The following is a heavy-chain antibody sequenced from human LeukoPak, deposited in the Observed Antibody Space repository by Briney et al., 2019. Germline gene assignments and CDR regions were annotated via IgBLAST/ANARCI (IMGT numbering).Heavy chain of an antibody. CDR3: ARGGGSYYHY. CDR1: GDSVSSNSAA. CDR2: TYYRSKWYY. V-gene: IGHV6-1*01. J-gene: IGHJ4*02. Sequence: SQTLSLTCAISGDSVSSNSAAWNWIRQSPSRGLEWLGRTYYRSKWYYDYAASVKSRITIYADTSKNQFSLQLNSVTPEDTATYYCARGGGSYYHYWGQGTLVTVSS. D-gene: IGHD1-26*01.